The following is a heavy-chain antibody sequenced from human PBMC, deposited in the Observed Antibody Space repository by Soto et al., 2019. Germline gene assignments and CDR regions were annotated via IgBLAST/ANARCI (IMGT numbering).Heavy chain of an antibody. CDR3: ARQEVPQWFTKGYYSMDV. J-gene: IGHJ6*02. CDR2: ITHRGNT. Sequence: PTENLSLICAVHGGSFSGSAWTWIRQRPGRGLGWIGAITHRGNTNYNPSLKSRVTISVDTSKNQFSLKLTSVTAADTAVYYCARQEVPQWFTKGYYSMDVWDQGTTVTVS. D-gene: IGHD2-8*01. V-gene: IGHV4-34*01. CDR1: GGSFSGSA.